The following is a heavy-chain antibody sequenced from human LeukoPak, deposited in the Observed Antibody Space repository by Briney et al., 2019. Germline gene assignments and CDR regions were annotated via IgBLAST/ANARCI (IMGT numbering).Heavy chain of an antibody. CDR2: IIPIFGTA. CDR3: ARQILGVVLNYYYYYYMDV. CDR1: GGTFSSYA. V-gene: IGHV1-69*05. J-gene: IGHJ6*03. Sequence: ASVKVSCKASGGTFSSYAISWVRQAPGQGLEWMGGIIPIFGTANYAQKFQGRVTITTDESTSTAYMELSSLRSEDTAVYYCARQILGVVLNYYYYYYMDVWGKGTTVTVSS. D-gene: IGHD3-3*01.